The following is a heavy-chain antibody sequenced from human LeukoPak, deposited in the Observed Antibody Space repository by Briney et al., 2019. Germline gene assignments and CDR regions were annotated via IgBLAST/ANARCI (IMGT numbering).Heavy chain of an antibody. D-gene: IGHD6-13*01. Sequence: NPSETLSLTCTVSGGSISSYYWSWIRQPAGKGLEWIGRIYTSGSTNYNPSLKSRVTISVDTSKNQFSLKLSSVTAADTAVYYCARHWGEQLVYGFDYWGQGTLVTVSS. J-gene: IGHJ4*02. CDR1: GGSISSYY. CDR2: IYTSGST. CDR3: ARHWGEQLVYGFDY. V-gene: IGHV4-4*07.